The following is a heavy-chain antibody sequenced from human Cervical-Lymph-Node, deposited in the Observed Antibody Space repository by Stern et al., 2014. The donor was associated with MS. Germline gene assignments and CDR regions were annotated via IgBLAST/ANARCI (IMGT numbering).Heavy chain of an antibody. CDR3: AKHACTGAACPFDL. CDR1: GDSISSYTHY. D-gene: IGHD2-8*02. V-gene: IGHV4-39*01. CDR2: VYYRGAT. J-gene: IGHJ4*02. Sequence: VQLEESGPGLVKPSETLSLTCAVSGDSISSYTHYWAWIRQPPGKGLEWIGSVYYRGATYYTPSLKSPVTIPVATPKNHFPLGLNSLTAADTAVYYCAKHACTGAACPFDLWGQGTLVTVSS.